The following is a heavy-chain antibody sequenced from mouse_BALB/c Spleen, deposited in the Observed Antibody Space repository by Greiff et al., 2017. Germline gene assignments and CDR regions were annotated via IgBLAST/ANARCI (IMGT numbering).Heavy chain of an antibody. CDR3: TRGFGGNYWYFDV. D-gene: IGHD1-1*02. V-gene: IGHV5-6-4*01. J-gene: IGHJ1*01. CDR2: ISSGGSYT. Sequence: DVKLVESGGGLVKPGGSLKLSCAASGFTFSSYTMSWVRQTPEKRLEWVATISSGGSYTYYPDSVKGRFTISRDNAKNTLYLQMSSLKSEDTAMYYCTRGFGGNYWYFDVWGAGTTVTVSS. CDR1: GFTFSSYT.